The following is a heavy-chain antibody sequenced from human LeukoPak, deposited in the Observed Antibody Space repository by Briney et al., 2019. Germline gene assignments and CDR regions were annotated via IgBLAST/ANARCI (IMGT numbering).Heavy chain of an antibody. D-gene: IGHD6-6*01. Sequence: SETLSLTCTVSGGSISSSSYYWGWIRQPPGKGLEWIGGIYYSGSTYYNPSLKSRVTISVDTSKNQFSLKLSSVTAADTAVYYCARRIAALTFDYWGQGTLVTVSS. CDR1: GGSISSSSYY. V-gene: IGHV4-39*01. CDR3: ARRIAALTFDY. CDR2: IYYSGST. J-gene: IGHJ4*02.